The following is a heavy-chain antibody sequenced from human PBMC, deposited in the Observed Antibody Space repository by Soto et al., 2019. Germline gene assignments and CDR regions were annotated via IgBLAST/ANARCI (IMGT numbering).Heavy chain of an antibody. V-gene: IGHV3-23*01. Sequence: GGSLRLSCTTSGFIFSNYAMNWVRQAPGKGLERVSVISDNGGSTYYADSVKGRLTITRDYSKTTIYLHMNSLSPEDTAVYYFALVRKYCGPPPSFKYFDYGGQGTLVTVSS. CDR3: ALVRKYCGPPPSFKYFDY. J-gene: IGHJ4*02. CDR1: GFIFSNYA. D-gene: IGHD2-21*01. CDR2: ISDNGGST.